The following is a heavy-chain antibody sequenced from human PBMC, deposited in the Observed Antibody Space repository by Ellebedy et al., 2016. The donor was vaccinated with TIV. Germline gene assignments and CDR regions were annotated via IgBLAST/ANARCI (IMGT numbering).Heavy chain of an antibody. CDR2: IYDSGST. Sequence: MPSETLSLTCTVSGGSISPYYWSWIRQPPGKGLEWIGCIYDSGSTNYNPSLKSRVTISLDTSKNQFSLKLSSVTAADTAVYYCARDPSDHTSGWDYYFDYWGQGTQVTASS. D-gene: IGHD6-19*01. CDR3: ARDPSDHTSGWDYYFDY. CDR1: GGSISPYY. J-gene: IGHJ4*02. V-gene: IGHV4-59*01.